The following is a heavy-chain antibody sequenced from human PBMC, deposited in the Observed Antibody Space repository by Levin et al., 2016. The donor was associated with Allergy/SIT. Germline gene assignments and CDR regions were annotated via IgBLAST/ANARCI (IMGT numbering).Heavy chain of an antibody. Sequence: GGSLRLSCAASGFTFSSYGMHWVRQAPGKGLEWVAVIWYDGSNKYYADSVKGRFTISRDNSKNTLYLQMNSLRAEDTAVYYCARDEVVVVPAPPTYWGQGTLVTVSS. CDR2: IWYDGSNK. J-gene: IGHJ4*02. V-gene: IGHV3-33*01. D-gene: IGHD2-2*01. CDR1: GFTFSSYG. CDR3: ARDEVVVVPAPPTY.